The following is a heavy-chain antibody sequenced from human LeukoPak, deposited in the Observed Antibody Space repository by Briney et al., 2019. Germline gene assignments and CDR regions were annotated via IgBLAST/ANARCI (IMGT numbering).Heavy chain of an antibody. CDR3: ARLPSVTIFGVVIIGWFDP. Sequence: ASVKVSCKASGYTFTSYYMHWVRQAPGQGLEWMGIINPSGGSTSYAQKFQGRVTMTRDTSTSTVYMELSSLRSEDTAVYYCARLPSVTIFGVVIIGWFDPWGQGTLVTVSS. V-gene: IGHV1-46*01. CDR1: GYTFTSYY. J-gene: IGHJ5*02. D-gene: IGHD3-3*01. CDR2: INPSGGST.